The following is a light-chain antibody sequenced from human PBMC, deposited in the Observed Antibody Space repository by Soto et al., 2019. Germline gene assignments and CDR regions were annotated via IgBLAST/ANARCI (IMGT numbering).Light chain of an antibody. CDR1: QSVATS. CDR3: QQRGNWPLFT. V-gene: IGKV3-11*01. Sequence: EIVLTQSPATLSLSPGERATLSCRASQSVATSLAWYQQKPGQAPRLLIYDASNRATGVPARFSGSGSGTAFTLTISSLESEDFAVYYCQQRGNWPLFTFGPGTKVDFK. CDR2: DAS. J-gene: IGKJ3*01.